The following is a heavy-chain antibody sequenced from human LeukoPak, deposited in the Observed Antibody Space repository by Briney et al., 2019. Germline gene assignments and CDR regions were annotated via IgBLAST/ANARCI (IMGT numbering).Heavy chain of an antibody. D-gene: IGHD6-19*01. V-gene: IGHV3-30-3*01. CDR2: ISYDGSNK. J-gene: IGHJ4*02. CDR1: GFTFSSYA. CDR3: AKDHVIRSSGWYVGFDY. Sequence: GGSLRLSCAASGFTFSSYAMHWVRQVPGKGLEWVAVISYDGSNKYYADSVKGRFTISRDNSKNTLYLQMNSLRAEDTAVYYCAKDHVIRSSGWYVGFDYWGQGTLVTVSS.